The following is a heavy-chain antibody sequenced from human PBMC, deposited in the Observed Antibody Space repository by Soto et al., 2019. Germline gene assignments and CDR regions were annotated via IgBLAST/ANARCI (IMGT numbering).Heavy chain of an antibody. V-gene: IGHV3-33*01. CDR2: IRYDGSNI. D-gene: IGHD1-1*01. CDR3: ARDGVDGTAFWRYLDY. Sequence: QVQLVESGGGVVQPGRSLRLSCVASGFTFSGYGMHWVRQAPGQGLEWVAIIRYDGSNIYYAASVRGRCAISRDNSKNTVFLHRYRLGAEDTDVYYCARDGVDGTAFWRYLDYWGQGALVTVSS. J-gene: IGHJ4*02. CDR1: GFTFSGYG.